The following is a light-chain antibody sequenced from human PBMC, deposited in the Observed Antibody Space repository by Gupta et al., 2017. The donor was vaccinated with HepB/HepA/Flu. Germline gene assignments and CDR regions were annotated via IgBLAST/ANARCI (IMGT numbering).Light chain of an antibody. V-gene: IGKV3-11*01. Sequence: EIVLTHSPATLSLSPGERATLSCRASQSVSSYLAWYQQKPGQAPRLLIYDASNRATGIPARFSGSGSGTDFTLTISSLEPEDFAVYYCQQRSNWPPGGSFGQGTKLEIK. CDR1: QSVSSY. CDR2: DAS. J-gene: IGKJ2*04. CDR3: QQRSNWPPGGS.